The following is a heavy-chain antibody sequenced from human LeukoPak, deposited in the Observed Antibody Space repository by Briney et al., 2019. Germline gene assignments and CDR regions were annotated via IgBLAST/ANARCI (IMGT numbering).Heavy chain of an antibody. J-gene: IGHJ6*02. V-gene: IGHV3-9*01. CDR1: GFTFKSFS. Sequence: GGSLRLSCGGSGFTFKSFSMHWVRQTPGKGLEWVAGVFWNGVDKGYADSVKGRFTIFRDNAKNSMYLQMNSLRIEDTALYYCSKDISAGGLDVWGPGTPVTVSS. D-gene: IGHD3-16*02. CDR2: VFWNGVDK. CDR3: SKDISAGGLDV.